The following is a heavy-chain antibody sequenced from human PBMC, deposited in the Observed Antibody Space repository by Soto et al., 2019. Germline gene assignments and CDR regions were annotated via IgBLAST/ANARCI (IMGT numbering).Heavy chain of an antibody. Sequence: QITLKESGPTLVEPTQTLTLTCTFSELSLSTSGVGVGWIRQPPGKALEWLARIYWDDDKRYSPSLKSRLTITKVTSNNQVVLTMTHMDPVDTATYYWVHSHVLRLFGFDSWGQGTLVTVPS. D-gene: IGHD3-10*02. CDR3: VHSHVLRLFGFDS. V-gene: IGHV2-5*02. J-gene: IGHJ4*02. CDR1: ELSLSTSGVG. CDR2: IYWDDDK.